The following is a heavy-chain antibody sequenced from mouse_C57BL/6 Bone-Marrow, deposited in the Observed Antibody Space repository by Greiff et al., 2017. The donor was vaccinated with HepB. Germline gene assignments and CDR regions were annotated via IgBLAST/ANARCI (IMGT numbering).Heavy chain of an antibody. CDR2: IYPGDGDT. CDR3: APVYYDYDNWFAY. Sequence: QVQLQQPGAELVKPGASVKLSCKASGYTFTSYWMHWVKQRPGRGLEWIGRIYPGDGDTNYNGKFKGKATLTADKSSSTAYMQLSSLTSEDSAVYFCAPVYYDYDNWFAYWGQGTLVTVSA. CDR1: GYTFTSYW. J-gene: IGHJ3*01. V-gene: IGHV1-82*01. D-gene: IGHD2-4*01.